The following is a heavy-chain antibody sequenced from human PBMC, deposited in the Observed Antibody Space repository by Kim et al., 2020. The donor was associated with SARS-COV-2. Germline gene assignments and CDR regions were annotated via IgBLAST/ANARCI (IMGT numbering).Heavy chain of an antibody. D-gene: IGHD6-19*01. CDR1: GYTLTELS. CDR3: ATEGMGTLSSGSPRWFDP. CDR2: FDPEDGET. Sequence: ASVKVSCKVSGYTLTELSMHWVRHAPGKGLEWMGGFDPEDGETIYAQKFQDRVTMTEDTSTDTAYMELSSLRSEDTAVYYCATEGMGTLSSGSPRWFDPWSQGTLVTVSS. V-gene: IGHV1-24*01. J-gene: IGHJ5*02.